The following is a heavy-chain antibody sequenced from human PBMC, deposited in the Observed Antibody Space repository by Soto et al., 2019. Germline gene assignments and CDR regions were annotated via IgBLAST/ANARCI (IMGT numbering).Heavy chain of an antibody. Sequence: QVQLVESGGGVVQPGRSLRLSCAASGFTFSSYAMHWVRQAPGKGLEWVAVISYDGSNKYYADSVKGRFTISRDNSKNTLYLKMNSLRAEDTAVYYCARDTHYYDSSGYYYIYNWFDPWCQGTLVTVSS. D-gene: IGHD3-22*01. CDR1: GFTFSSYA. V-gene: IGHV3-30-3*01. CDR3: ARDTHYYDSSGYYYIYNWFDP. J-gene: IGHJ5*02. CDR2: ISYDGSNK.